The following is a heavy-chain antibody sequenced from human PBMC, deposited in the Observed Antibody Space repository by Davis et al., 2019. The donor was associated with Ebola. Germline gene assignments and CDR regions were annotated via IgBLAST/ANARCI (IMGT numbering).Heavy chain of an antibody. D-gene: IGHD4-23*01. Sequence: GESLKISCAASGFTFSSYAMHWVRQAPGKGLEWVAVISYDGSNKYYADSVKGRFTISRDNSKNTLYLQMNSLRAEDTAVYHCARSGKLDYWGQGTLVTVSS. CDR1: GFTFSSYA. J-gene: IGHJ4*02. CDR2: ISYDGSNK. CDR3: ARSGKLDY. V-gene: IGHV3-30*04.